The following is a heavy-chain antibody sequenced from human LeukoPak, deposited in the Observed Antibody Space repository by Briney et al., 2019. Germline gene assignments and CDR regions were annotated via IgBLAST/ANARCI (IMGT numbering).Heavy chain of an antibody. CDR1: GFTVSSNY. CDR2: IYSGGST. CDR3: ARDRTYCGGDCYIHYYGMDV. J-gene: IGHJ6*02. Sequence: GGSLRLSCAASGFTVSSNYMSWVRQAPGKGLEWVSVIYSGGSTYYADSVKGRFTISRDNSKNTLYLQMNSLRAEDTAVYYCARDRTYCGGDCYIHYYGMDVWGQGTTVTVSS. V-gene: IGHV3-66*01. D-gene: IGHD2-21*02.